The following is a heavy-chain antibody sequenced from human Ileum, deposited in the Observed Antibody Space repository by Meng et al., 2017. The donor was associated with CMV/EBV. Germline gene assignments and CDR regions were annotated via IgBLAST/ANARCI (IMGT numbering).Heavy chain of an antibody. CDR3: AKGTGIYNYVSFDY. D-gene: IGHD5-18*01. CDR2: ISNDGSYK. Sequence: SGFTFSAYSLTWVRQAPGKGLAWVASISNDGSYKYYADSLQGRFAISRDNAKNSLSLQMNSLRAEDTAVYYCAKGTGIYNYVSFDYWGQGTLVTVSS. V-gene: IGHV3-21*01. CDR1: GFTFSAYS. J-gene: IGHJ4*02.